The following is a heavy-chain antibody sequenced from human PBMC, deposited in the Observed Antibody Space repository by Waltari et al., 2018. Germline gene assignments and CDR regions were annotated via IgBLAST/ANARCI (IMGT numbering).Heavy chain of an antibody. CDR2: IYYRGST. CDR1: GGSISSSSYY. CDR3: ARVPYEFWSGYYKGNDAFDI. D-gene: IGHD3-3*01. V-gene: IGHV4-39*07. Sequence: QLQLQESGPGLVKPSETLSLTCTVSGGSISSSSYYWGWIRQPPGKGLEWIGSIYYRGSTYYNPSLKSRVTISVDTSKNQFSLKLSSVTAADTAVYYCARVPYEFWSGYYKGNDAFDIWGQGTMVTVSS. J-gene: IGHJ3*02.